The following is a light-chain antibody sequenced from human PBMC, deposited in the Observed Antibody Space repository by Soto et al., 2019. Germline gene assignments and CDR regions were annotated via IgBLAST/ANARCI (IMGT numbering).Light chain of an antibody. V-gene: IGLV1-40*01. CDR3: QSYDSSRSGYV. CDR2: ENN. Sequence: QSVLTQPPSVSEAPGQRVTISCTGSSSNIGAGYEAHWYQQVPGTAPKLLIYENNNRPSGVPDRFSGSKSGTSASLAITVLQAEDEAEYYCQSYDSSRSGYVFGTGTKLTV. J-gene: IGLJ1*01. CDR1: SSNIGAGYE.